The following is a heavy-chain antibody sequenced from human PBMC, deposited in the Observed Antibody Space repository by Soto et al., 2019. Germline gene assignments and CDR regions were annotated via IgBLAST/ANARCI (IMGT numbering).Heavy chain of an antibody. J-gene: IGHJ5*02. CDR2: ISYDGSNK. CDR1: GFTFSSYG. Sequence: QVQLVESGGGVVQPGRSLRLSCAASGFTFSSYGMHWVRQAPGKGLEWVAVISYDGSNKYYADSVKGRFTISRDNSKNTLYLQMNSLRAEDTAVYYCAKDTPPYSRTGGEFDPWGQGPLVTVSS. V-gene: IGHV3-30*18. CDR3: AKDTPPYSRTGGEFDP. D-gene: IGHD6-13*01.